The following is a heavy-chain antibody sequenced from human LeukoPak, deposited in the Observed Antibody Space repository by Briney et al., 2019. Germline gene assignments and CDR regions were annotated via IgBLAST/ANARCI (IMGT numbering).Heavy chain of an antibody. D-gene: IGHD2-2*01. CDR2: ISTSSRYI. J-gene: IGHJ5*02. CDR1: GFTLSNYD. CDR3: ARADCSSSTCYLRRSWFDP. V-gene: IGHV3-21*01. Sequence: PGGSLRLSCAASGFTLSNYDMNWVRQAPGKGLGWDSSISTSSRYIYNKDSVRGRFTISSDDAKNSLYLEMNSLRAEDTAVYYCARADCSSSTCYLRRSWFDPWGQGTLVTVSS.